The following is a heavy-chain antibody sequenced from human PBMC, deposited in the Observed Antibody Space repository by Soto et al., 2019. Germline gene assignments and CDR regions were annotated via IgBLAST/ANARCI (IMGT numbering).Heavy chain of an antibody. CDR1: GYSFTSYW. CDR2: NSPPDSDT. V-gene: IGHV5-51*01. Sequence: GASLMISCKASGYSFTSYWNEWVRKMPGKGLVWVGINSPPDSDTRYRPSFPGQVTISADKSSSTAYLQWSSSQASDTAMYYCARRGVTGWFDPWGQGTLVTVSS. CDR3: ARRGVTGWFDP. J-gene: IGHJ5*02.